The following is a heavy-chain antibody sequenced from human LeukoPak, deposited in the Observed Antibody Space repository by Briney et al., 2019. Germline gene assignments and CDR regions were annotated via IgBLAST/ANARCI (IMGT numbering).Heavy chain of an antibody. V-gene: IGHV3-74*01. CDR1: GFTFSSYW. D-gene: IGHD3-10*01. CDR3: VRGVEY. Sequence: PGGSLRLSCAASGFTFSSYWMHWVRQAPGKGLVWVSRINTDGSSRTYADSVKGRFTISRDNAKNTLYLEMNSLRAEDTAVYYCVRGVEYWGQGTPVTVSS. CDR2: INTDGSSR. J-gene: IGHJ4*02.